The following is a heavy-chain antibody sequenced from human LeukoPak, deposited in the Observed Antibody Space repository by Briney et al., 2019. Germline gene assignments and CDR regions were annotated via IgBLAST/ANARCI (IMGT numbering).Heavy chain of an antibody. CDR1: GGSIGSYY. V-gene: IGHV4-4*02. Sequence: PSETLSLTCAVSGGSIGSYYWSWVRQPPGKGLEWIGEIYHSGSTNYNPSLKSRVTISVDKSKNQFSLKLSSVTAADTAVYYCARDRGPYYYDSSGKGWFDPWGQGTLVTVSS. J-gene: IGHJ5*02. CDR2: IYHSGST. CDR3: ARDRGPYYYDSSGKGWFDP. D-gene: IGHD3-22*01.